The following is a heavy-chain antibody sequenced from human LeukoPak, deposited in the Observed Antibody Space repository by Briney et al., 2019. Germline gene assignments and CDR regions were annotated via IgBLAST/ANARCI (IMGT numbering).Heavy chain of an antibody. Sequence: GGSLRRYCAASGFTFSSYAMSWVRQAPGKGLEWVSSISGSGITTYYADSVKGRFTISRDNSRYTLYLQMNSLRAEDTAVYYCAKDQWFDPWGQGTLVTVSS. CDR3: AKDQWFDP. J-gene: IGHJ5*02. CDR2: ISGSGITT. V-gene: IGHV3-23*01. CDR1: GFTFSSYA.